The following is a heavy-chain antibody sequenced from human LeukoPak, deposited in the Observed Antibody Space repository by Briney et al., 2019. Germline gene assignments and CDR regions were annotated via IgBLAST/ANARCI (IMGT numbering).Heavy chain of an antibody. Sequence: SETLSLTCTVSGGSISSYYWNWIRQPPGKGLEWIGYIYYSGSTNYNPSLQSRVTISVDTSKNQFSLKLSSVTAADTAVYYCARHFGRARSAFDIWGQGTMVTVSS. CDR3: ARHFGRARSAFDI. CDR2: IYYSGST. D-gene: IGHD2-15*01. V-gene: IGHV4-59*08. J-gene: IGHJ3*02. CDR1: GGSISSYY.